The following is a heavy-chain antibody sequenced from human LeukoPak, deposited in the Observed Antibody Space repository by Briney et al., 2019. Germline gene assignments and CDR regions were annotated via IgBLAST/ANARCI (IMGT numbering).Heavy chain of an antibody. CDR2: IRYDGSNK. CDR1: GFTFSSYA. Sequence: PGRSLRLSCAASGFTFSSYAMHWVRQAPGKGLEWVAFIRYDGSNKYYADSVKGRFTISRDNSKNTLYLQMNSLRAEDTAVYYCAKMYYYGSGSYPYYYYYMDVWGKGTTVTISS. CDR3: AKMYYYGSGSYPYYYYYMDV. J-gene: IGHJ6*03. D-gene: IGHD3-10*01. V-gene: IGHV3-30*02.